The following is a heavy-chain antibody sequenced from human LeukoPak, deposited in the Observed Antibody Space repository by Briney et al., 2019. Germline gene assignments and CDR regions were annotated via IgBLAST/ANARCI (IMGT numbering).Heavy chain of an antibody. J-gene: IGHJ4*02. V-gene: IGHV3-23*01. D-gene: IGHD3-22*01. CDR2: ISGSGGST. Sequence: AGGSLRLSCAASGFTFSSYAMSWVRQAPGKGLEWVSAISGSGGSTYYADSVKGRFTISRDNSKNTLYLQMNSLRAEDTAVYYCVIAVVITSGYSWGQGTLVTVSS. CDR1: GFTFSSYA. CDR3: VIAVVITSGYS.